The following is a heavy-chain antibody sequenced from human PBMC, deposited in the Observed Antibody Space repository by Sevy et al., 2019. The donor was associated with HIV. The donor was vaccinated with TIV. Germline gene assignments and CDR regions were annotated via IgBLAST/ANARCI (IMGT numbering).Heavy chain of an antibody. CDR1: GYTLIQLS. Sequence: ASVKVSCKVSGYTLIQLSMHWVRQVPGKGLEWMGSFDPEDGETIYAQMFQGRVTMTEDTSTDTAYMELSSLKSEDTAIFYCAITKDYYDSSGYPFDYWGQGTLVTVSS. CDR2: FDPEDGET. D-gene: IGHD3-22*01. V-gene: IGHV1-24*01. CDR3: AITKDYYDSSGYPFDY. J-gene: IGHJ4*02.